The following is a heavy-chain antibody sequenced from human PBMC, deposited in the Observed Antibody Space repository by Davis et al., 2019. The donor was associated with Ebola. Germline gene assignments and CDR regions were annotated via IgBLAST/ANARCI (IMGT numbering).Heavy chain of an antibody. CDR1: GFAFSNFA. CDR3: TRVTGYDKPIDY. CDR2: ISWNSGSI. V-gene: IGHV3-9*01. D-gene: IGHD5-12*01. J-gene: IGHJ4*02. Sequence: SLKISCAASGFAFSNFAMHWVRQAPGKGLEWVSGISWNSGSIGYADSVKGRFTISRDNDKNTLYLQMNSLRAEDTGIYYCTRVTGYDKPIDYWGQGTLVTVSS.